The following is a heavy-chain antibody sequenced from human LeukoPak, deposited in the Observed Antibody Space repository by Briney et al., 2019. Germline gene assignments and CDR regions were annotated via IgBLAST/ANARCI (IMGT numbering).Heavy chain of an antibody. J-gene: IGHJ4*02. CDR1: GGTFSSYA. D-gene: IGHD2-15*01. CDR2: IIPIFGTA. Sequence: SVKVSCKASGGTFSSYAISWVRRAPGQGLEWMGRIIPIFGTANYAQKFQGRVTITTDESTSTAYMELSSLRSEDTAVYYCARDFDCSGGSCHYYFDYWGQGTLVTVSS. CDR3: ARDFDCSGGSCHYYFDY. V-gene: IGHV1-69*05.